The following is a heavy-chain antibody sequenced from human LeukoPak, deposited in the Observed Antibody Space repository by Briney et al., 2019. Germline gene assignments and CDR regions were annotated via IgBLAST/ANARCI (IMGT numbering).Heavy chain of an antibody. CDR1: GFTFSNAW. CDR2: IKSKSDGGTT. D-gene: IGHD3-22*01. J-gene: IGHJ5*02. V-gene: IGHV3-15*01. Sequence: GGSLRLSCAASGFTFSNAWMSWVRQAPGKGLEWVGRIKSKSDGGTTDYAAPVKGGFTISRDDSRNTLYLQMNSLRTEDTAVYYCTRWYYYDSSGYYWFLNWFDPWAREPWSPSPQ. CDR3: TRWYYYDSSGYYWFLNWFDP.